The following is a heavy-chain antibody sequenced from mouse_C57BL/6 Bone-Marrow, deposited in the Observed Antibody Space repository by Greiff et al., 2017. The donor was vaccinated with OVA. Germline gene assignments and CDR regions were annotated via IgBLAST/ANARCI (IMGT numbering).Heavy chain of an antibody. CDR1: GYTFTDYY. CDR3: EAVGADY. D-gene: IGHD1-1*01. CDR2: INPNNGGT. Sequence: EVQLQQSGPELVKPGASVKISCKASGYTFTDYYMNWVKQSHGKSLEWIGDINPNNGGTSYNQKFKGKATLTVDKSSSTAYMELRSLTSEDSAVYYREAVGADYWGQGTTLTVSS. V-gene: IGHV1-26*01. J-gene: IGHJ2*01.